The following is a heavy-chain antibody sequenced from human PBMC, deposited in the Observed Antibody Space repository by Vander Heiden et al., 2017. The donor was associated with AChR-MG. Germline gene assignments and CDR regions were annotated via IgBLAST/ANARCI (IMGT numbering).Heavy chain of an antibody. CDR3: ARRDHKDHIWGSPYFDS. Sequence: EVQLVQSGAAVKKPGESLKLSCRASGYNFSHYWIGWVRQMPGKGLECMGIIYPGNSDITYSPSFEGHVTITADLSVSTVYLQWSSLKASDIAMYYCARRDHKDHIWGSPYFDSWGQGALVTVSS. J-gene: IGHJ4*02. V-gene: IGHV5-51*01. CDR1: GYNFSHYW. D-gene: IGHD3-16*01. CDR2: IYPGNSDI.